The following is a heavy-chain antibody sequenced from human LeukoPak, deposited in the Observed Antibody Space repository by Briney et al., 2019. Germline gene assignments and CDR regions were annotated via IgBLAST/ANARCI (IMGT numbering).Heavy chain of an antibody. V-gene: IGHV1-18*01. CDR1: GGTFSSYA. CDR2: ISTYNGDT. J-gene: IGHJ6*03. Sequence: GASVKVSCKASGGTFSSYAISWVRQAPGQGLEWMGWISTYNGDTNYAQKLQGRVTMTTDTSTNTAYMELRSLRSDDTAVYYCARTYDILTGYYPYYYYYMDVWGKGTTVTVSS. D-gene: IGHD3-9*01. CDR3: ARTYDILTGYYPYYYYYMDV.